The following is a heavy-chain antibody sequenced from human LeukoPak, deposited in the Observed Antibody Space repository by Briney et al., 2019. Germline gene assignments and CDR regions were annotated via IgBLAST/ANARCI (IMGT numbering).Heavy chain of an antibody. V-gene: IGHV4-34*01. CDR2: INHSGST. CDR3: AGHIAAAGLRISDY. J-gene: IGHJ4*02. CDR1: GGSFSGYY. Sequence: PSETLSLTCAVYGGSFSGYYWSWIRQPPGKGLEWIGEINHSGSTNYNPSLKSRVTISVDTSKNQFSLKLSSVTAADTAVYYCAGHIAAAGLRISDYWGQGTLVTVSS. D-gene: IGHD6-13*01.